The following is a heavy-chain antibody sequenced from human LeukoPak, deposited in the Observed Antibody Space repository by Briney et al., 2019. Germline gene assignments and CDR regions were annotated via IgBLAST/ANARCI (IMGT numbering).Heavy chain of an antibody. CDR1: GFTFSSCE. V-gene: IGHV3-48*03. J-gene: IGHJ4*02. D-gene: IGHD6-13*01. CDR3: ARTTTPSSSWNN. Sequence: HPGGSLRLSCAASGFTFSSCEMNWVRQAPPQGQGWVSYSSSSGSVIYYADSVKGRFTISRDSANNSLYLQMNSLRDEDTAVYYCARTTTPSSSWNNWGQGTLVTVSS. CDR2: SSSSGSVI.